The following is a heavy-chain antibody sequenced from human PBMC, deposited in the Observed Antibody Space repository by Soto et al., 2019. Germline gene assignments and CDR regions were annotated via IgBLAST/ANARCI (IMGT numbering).Heavy chain of an antibody. CDR3: ARERAAVDRYFSGLDV. D-gene: IGHD6-13*01. CDR2: FYYTGST. V-gene: IGHV4-59*11. CDR1: GSSNSSHY. J-gene: IGHJ6*02. Sequence: HSYCLGLSRAYCGSSNSSHYWSWIRQTPGKGLEWIGYFYYTGSTNYNPSVKSRVTISVDTSKNQFSLKVSSVTAADTAVYYCARERAAVDRYFSGLDVWGQGTTVPVSS.